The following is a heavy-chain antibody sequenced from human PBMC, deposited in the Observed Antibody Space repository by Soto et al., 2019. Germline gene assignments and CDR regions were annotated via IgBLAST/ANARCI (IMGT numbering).Heavy chain of an antibody. V-gene: IGHV3-23*01. CDR1: GFTFSSYA. J-gene: IGHJ5*02. CDR3: AKVPLPAGIAVAGTDWFDP. Sequence: PGGSLRLSCAASGFTFSSYAMSWVRQAPGKGLEWVSAISGSGGSTYYADSVKGRFTISRDNSKNTLYLQMNSLRAEDTAVYYCAKVPLPAGIAVAGTDWFDPWGQGTLVTVSS. D-gene: IGHD6-19*01. CDR2: ISGSGGST.